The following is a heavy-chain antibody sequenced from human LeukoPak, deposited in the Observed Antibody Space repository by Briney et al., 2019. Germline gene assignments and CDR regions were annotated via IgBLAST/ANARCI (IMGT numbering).Heavy chain of an antibody. Sequence: ASVEVSCKASGYTFINYDISWVRQAPGQGLEWMGWISVNNGNTNNAQNLQDRVTMTTDTSTSTAYMELRSLRSDDTAVYYCARARGHWNYDFWGQGTLVTVSS. CDR1: GYTFINYD. CDR3: ARARGHWNYDF. V-gene: IGHV1-18*04. D-gene: IGHD1-7*01. J-gene: IGHJ4*02. CDR2: ISVNNGNT.